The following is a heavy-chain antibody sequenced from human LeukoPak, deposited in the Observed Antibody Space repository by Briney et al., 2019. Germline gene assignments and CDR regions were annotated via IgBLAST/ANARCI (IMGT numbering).Heavy chain of an antibody. CDR2: IYYSGST. CDR3: AKEITPEPYYDILTGYSGGDDAFDI. V-gene: IGHV4-39*07. CDR1: GGSISSSSYY. Sequence: SETLSLTCTVSGGSISSSSYYWGWIRQPPGKGLEWIGSIYYSGSTYYNPSLKSRVTISVDTSKNQFSLKLSSVTAADTAVYYCAKEITPEPYYDILTGYSGGDDAFDIWGQGTMVTVSS. J-gene: IGHJ3*02. D-gene: IGHD3-9*01.